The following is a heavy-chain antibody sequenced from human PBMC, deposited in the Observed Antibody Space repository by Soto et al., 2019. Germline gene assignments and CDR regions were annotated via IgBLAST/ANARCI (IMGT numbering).Heavy chain of an antibody. Sequence: ASVKVSCKASGYTFRSYYMNWLRQAPGQGLEWLGIINPSGGYTTYAQRFLGRVTMTSDTSTSTVHMELGSLTSEDTAVYYCARGGGIVVVNDPYDHWGQGTLVTVSS. D-gene: IGHD2-21*01. V-gene: IGHV1-46*03. J-gene: IGHJ4*02. CDR1: GYTFRSYY. CDR2: INPSGGYT. CDR3: ARGGGIVVVNDPYDH.